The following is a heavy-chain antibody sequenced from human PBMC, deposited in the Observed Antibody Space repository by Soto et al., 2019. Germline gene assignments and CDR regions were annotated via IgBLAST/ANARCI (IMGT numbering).Heavy chain of an antibody. CDR2: INPNSGGT. CDR3: ARDRAPVMVMGYGMDV. D-gene: IGHD2-8*01. V-gene: IGHV1-2*04. J-gene: IGHJ6*02. Sequence: QVQLVQSGAEVKKPGASVKVSCKASGYTFTGYYMHWVQQAPGQGLEWMGWINPNSGGTNYAQKFQGWVTMTRDTSISTAYMELSRLRSDDTAVYYCARDRAPVMVMGYGMDVWGQGTTVTVSS. CDR1: GYTFTGYY.